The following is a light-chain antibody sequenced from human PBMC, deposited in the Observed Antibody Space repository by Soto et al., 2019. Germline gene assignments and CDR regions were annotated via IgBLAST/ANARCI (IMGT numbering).Light chain of an antibody. V-gene: IGKV3-20*01. J-gene: IGKJ4*01. CDR2: GAS. CDR3: QQYGSSRRLT. Sequence: EILFTQSPGILSLSPGERATLSCRASQSVSNDFLAWYQQKPGQAPRLLIYGASSRANGIPDRFSGSGSGTDFTLTLRRLEPEDFAVYYCQQYGSSRRLTFGGGTKVDIK. CDR1: QSVSNDF.